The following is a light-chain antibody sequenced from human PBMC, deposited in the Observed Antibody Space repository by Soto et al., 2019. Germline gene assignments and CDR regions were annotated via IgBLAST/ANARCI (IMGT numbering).Light chain of an antibody. CDR2: WAS. CDR3: QQYFDVPFT. V-gene: IGKV4-1*01. Sequence: DIVLTQSPDSLAVSLGERATINCKSSQSVLYNSNNKNYLAWYQQKPGQPPKLLIYWASTRESGVPERFSGSGSGTDFTLTISSLEAEDVAFYWCQQYFDVPFTFGGGTK. CDR1: QSVLYNSNNKNY. J-gene: IGKJ4*01.